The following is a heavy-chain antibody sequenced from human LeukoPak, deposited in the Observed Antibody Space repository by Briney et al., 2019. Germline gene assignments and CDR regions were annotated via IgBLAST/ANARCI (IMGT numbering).Heavy chain of an antibody. D-gene: IGHD3-9*01. Sequence: GASVKVSCKSSGYTFTSYGINWVRQAPGQGLEWMGWISGYNGLADYAERFQGRVTLTTDTSTSTAYMELRSLRPDDTAVYYCARGRYFDLFSHCFYFYGLDVWGQGATVTVSS. CDR2: ISGYNGLA. CDR3: ARGRYFDLFSHCFYFYGLDV. CDR1: GYTFTSYG. V-gene: IGHV1-18*01. J-gene: IGHJ6*02.